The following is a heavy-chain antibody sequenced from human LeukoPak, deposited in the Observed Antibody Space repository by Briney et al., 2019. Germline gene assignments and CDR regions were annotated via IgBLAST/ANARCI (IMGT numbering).Heavy chain of an antibody. CDR3: ARDGGYPYYFDY. V-gene: IGHV4-59*01. CDR1: GGSISSYY. Sequence: SETLSLTCTVSGGSISSYYWSWIRQPPGKGLEWIRYIYYSGSTNYNPSLKSRVTISVDTSKNQFSLRLSSVTAADTAVYYCARDGGYPYYFDYWGQGTLVTVSS. CDR2: IYYSGST. D-gene: IGHD5-12*01. J-gene: IGHJ4*02.